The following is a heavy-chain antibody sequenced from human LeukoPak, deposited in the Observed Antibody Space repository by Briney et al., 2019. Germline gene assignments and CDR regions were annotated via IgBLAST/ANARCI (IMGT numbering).Heavy chain of an antibody. J-gene: IGHJ4*02. D-gene: IGHD2-15*01. CDR2: IRYDGSNK. CDR1: GFTFSSYG. Sequence: GGSLRLSCAASGFTFSSYGMHWVRQAPGKGLEWVAFIRYDGSNKYYADSVKGRFTISRDNSKNTLYLQMNSLRAEDTAVYYCARDFPNDCSGGSCYQGVYFDYWGQGTLVTVSS. CDR3: ARDFPNDCSGGSCYQGVYFDY. V-gene: IGHV3-30*02.